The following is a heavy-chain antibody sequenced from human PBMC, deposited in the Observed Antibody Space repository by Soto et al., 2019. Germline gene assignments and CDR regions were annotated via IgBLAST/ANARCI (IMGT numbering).Heavy chain of an antibody. J-gene: IGHJ4*02. CDR1: GFTFGNYA. D-gene: IGHD6-13*01. CDR3: ARDPQQLVPFYFDY. V-gene: IGHV3-23*01. CDR2: IGGSGGDT. Sequence: GGSLRLSCAGSGFTFGNYAMSWVRQAPGKGLEWVSKIGGSGGDTYYADSVKGRFTISRDNSRNTLYLQMNSLRVEDTAAYYCARDPQQLVPFYFDYWGQGTLVTVSS.